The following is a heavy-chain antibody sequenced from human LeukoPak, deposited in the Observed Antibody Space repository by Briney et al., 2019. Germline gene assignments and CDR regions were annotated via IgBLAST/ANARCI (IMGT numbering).Heavy chain of an antibody. J-gene: IGHJ4*02. CDR3: AKVRVGTAHFDY. CDR2: ISHDGSNN. Sequence: PGGSLRLSCAASGFTVSSNYMSWVRQAPGKGLEWAVVISHDGSNNNYADSVKGRFTISRDNSKNTLYLQMNSLRPEDTAVYYCAKVRVGTAHFDYWGQGTLVTVSS. V-gene: IGHV3-30*18. CDR1: GFTVSSNY. D-gene: IGHD2-15*01.